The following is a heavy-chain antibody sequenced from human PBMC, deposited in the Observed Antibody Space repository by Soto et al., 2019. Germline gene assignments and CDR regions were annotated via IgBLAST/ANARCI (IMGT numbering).Heavy chain of an antibody. CDR3: ARGRARAVVITMDYFDY. D-gene: IGHD3-22*01. CDR1: GGSISSGGYY. J-gene: IGHJ4*02. Sequence: ASETLSFTCTVSGGSISSGGYYWSWIRQHPGKGLEWIGYIYYSGSTYYNPSLKSRVTISVDTSKNQFSLKLSSVTAADTAVYYCARGRARAVVITMDYFDYWGQGTLVTVSS. V-gene: IGHV4-31*03. CDR2: IYYSGST.